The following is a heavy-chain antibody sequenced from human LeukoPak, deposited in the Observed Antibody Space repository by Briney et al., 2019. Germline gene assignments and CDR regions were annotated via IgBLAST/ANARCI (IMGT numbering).Heavy chain of an antibody. J-gene: IGHJ4*02. D-gene: IGHD4-23*01. CDR3: AKALYGGNSEGTPVDY. Sequence: GGSLSLSCAASGFTFSSYAMSWVRQAPGKGLEWVSAISGSGGSTYYADSVKGRFTISRDNSKNTLYLQMNSLRAEDTAVYYCAKALYGGNSEGTPVDYWGQGTLVTVSS. CDR2: ISGSGGST. V-gene: IGHV3-23*01. CDR1: GFTFSSYA.